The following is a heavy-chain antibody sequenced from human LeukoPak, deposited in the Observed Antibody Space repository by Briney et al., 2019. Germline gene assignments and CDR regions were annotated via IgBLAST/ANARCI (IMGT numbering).Heavy chain of an antibody. D-gene: IGHD3-10*02. CDR3: AELGITMIGGV. CDR1: GFTFSSYS. J-gene: IGHJ6*04. Sequence: GGSLRLSCAASGFTFSSYSMNWVRQAPGKGLEWVSFISSSGSTIYYADSVKGRFTISRDNAKNSLYLQMNSLRAEDTAVYYCAELGITMIGGVWGKGTTVTISS. V-gene: IGHV3-48*04. CDR2: ISSSGSTI.